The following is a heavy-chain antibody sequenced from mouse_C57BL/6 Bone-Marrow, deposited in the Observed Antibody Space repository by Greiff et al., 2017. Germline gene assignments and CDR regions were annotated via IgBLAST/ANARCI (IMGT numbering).Heavy chain of an antibody. Sequence: VQLQQSGTVLARPGASVKMSCKTSGYTFTSYWMHWVKQRPGQGLEWIGAIYPGNSDTSYNQKFKGKAKLTAVTSASTAYIERSSLTNEDSAVYYCTRLYDYDVYWYFDVWGTGTTVTVSS. V-gene: IGHV1-5*01. D-gene: IGHD2-4*01. CDR2: IYPGNSDT. J-gene: IGHJ1*03. CDR1: GYTFTSYW. CDR3: TRLYDYDVYWYFDV.